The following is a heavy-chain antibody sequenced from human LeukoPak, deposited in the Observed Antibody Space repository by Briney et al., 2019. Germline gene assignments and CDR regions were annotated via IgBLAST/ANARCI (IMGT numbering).Heavy chain of an antibody. Sequence: GESLKISCKASGYSFITHWIAWVRQMPGEGLQWMGIIYPGDSETRYSPSFQGQVSMSVDKSTTTAYLQWNTLKASDTAMYYCARPFYPGSGGYSGDSFHIWGQGTMVIVSA. CDR3: ARPFYPGSGGYSGDSFHI. CDR1: GYSFITHW. V-gene: IGHV5-51*01. J-gene: IGHJ3*02. CDR2: IYPGDSET. D-gene: IGHD3-10*01.